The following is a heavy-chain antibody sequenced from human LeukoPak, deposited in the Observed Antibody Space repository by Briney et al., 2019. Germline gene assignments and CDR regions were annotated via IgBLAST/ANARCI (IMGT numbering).Heavy chain of an antibody. J-gene: IGHJ6*03. CDR3: ARLRSSIVYYYYMDV. Sequence: SETLSLTCAVYGGSFNGYYWSWIRQPPGKGLEWIGSIYYSGSTYYNPSLKSRVTISVDTSKNQFSLKLSSVTAADTAVYYCARLRSSIVYYYYMDVWGKGTTVTVSS. CDR2: IYYSGST. CDR1: GGSFNGYY. V-gene: IGHV4-34*01. D-gene: IGHD2-15*01.